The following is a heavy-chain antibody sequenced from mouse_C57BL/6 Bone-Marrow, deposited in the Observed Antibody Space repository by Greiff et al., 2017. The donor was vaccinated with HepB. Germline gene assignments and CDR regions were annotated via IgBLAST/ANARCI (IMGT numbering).Heavy chain of an antibody. D-gene: IGHD1-1*01. CDR2: INPNNGGT. Sequence: EVQLQQSGPELVKPGASVKMSCKASGYTFTDYNMHWVKQSHGKSLEWIGYINPNNGGTSYNQKFKGKATLTVNTSSSTAYMELRSLTSEDSAVYYCARGNYYGSSYWYFDVWGTGTTVTVSS. CDR1: GYTFTDYN. J-gene: IGHJ1*03. CDR3: ARGNYYGSSYWYFDV. V-gene: IGHV1-22*01.